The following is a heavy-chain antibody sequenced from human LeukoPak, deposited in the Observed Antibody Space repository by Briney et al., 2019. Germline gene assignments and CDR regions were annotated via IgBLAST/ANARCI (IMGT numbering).Heavy chain of an antibody. Sequence: KPSETLSLTCTVSGGSISSYYWSWIRQPPGKGLEWIGYIYYSGSTNYNPSLKSRVTISVDTSKNQFSLKLSSVTAADTAVYYCARGAYYYGSGSYYTFDYWGQGTLVTVSS. CDR2: IYYSGST. CDR3: ARGAYYYGSGSYYTFDY. D-gene: IGHD3-10*01. J-gene: IGHJ4*02. V-gene: IGHV4-59*01. CDR1: GGSISSYY.